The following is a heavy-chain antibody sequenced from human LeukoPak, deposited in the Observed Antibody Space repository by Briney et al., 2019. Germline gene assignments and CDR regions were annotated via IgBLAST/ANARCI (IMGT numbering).Heavy chain of an antibody. CDR3: ATQTTVVSPIDY. CDR1: GYSFTTYW. Sequence: PEEPLKISCKGSGYSFTTYWIAWVRQLPGKGLEWMGIIYPGDSDTRFSPSFQGQVTISVDKSISTAYLQWSSLKASDTAIYYCATQTTVVSPIDYWGQGTLVTVSS. J-gene: IGHJ4*02. D-gene: IGHD4-17*01. CDR2: IYPGDSDT. V-gene: IGHV5-51*01.